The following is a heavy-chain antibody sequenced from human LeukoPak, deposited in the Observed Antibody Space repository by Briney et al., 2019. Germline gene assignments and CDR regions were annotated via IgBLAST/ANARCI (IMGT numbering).Heavy chain of an antibody. D-gene: IGHD3-22*01. CDR2: IYYSGST. Sequence: SETLSLTCTVSGGSISSYYWSWIRQPPGKGLEWSGYIYYSGSTNYNPSLKSRVTISVDTSKNQFSLKLSSVTAADTAVYYCARELDYYDSSFRFDPWGQGTLVTVSS. J-gene: IGHJ5*02. CDR1: GGSISSYY. CDR3: ARELDYYDSSFRFDP. V-gene: IGHV4-59*01.